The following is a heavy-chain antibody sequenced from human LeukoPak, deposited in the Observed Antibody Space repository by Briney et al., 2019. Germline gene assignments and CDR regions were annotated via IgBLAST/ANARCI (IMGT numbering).Heavy chain of an antibody. CDR2: IGSSTSPI. CDR3: ARDPGYGYSGAFDI. CDR1: GFTVSQYY. D-gene: IGHD5-18*01. J-gene: IGHJ3*02. Sequence: GGSLTLSCAASGFTVSQYYMSWVRQAPGKGLEWVSYIGSSTSPIYYADSVKGRFTISRDNGKNSLYLQMNSLRVEDTAIYYCARDPGYGYSGAFDIWGQGTMVTVSS. V-gene: IGHV3-11*04.